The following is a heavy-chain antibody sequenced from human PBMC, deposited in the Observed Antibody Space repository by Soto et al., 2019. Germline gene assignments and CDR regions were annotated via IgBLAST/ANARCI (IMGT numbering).Heavy chain of an antibody. CDR1: GGSFSGYY. CDR3: ARVRDWFDP. V-gene: IGHV4-34*01. Sequence: QVQLQQWGAGPLKPSETLSLTCAVYGGSFSGYYWNWIRQPPGKGLEWIGEIDHSGYTNYNPSLKSRVTISVDTSKNQFSLRLTSVTAADTAVYYCARVRDWFDPWGQGTLVTVSS. CDR2: IDHSGYT. J-gene: IGHJ5*02. D-gene: IGHD3-3*01.